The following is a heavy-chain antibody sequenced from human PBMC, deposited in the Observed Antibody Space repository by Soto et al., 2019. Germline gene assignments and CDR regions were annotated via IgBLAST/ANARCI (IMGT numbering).Heavy chain of an antibody. V-gene: IGHV3-74*01. Sequence: EVQLVESGGGLVQPGGSLRLSCAASGFTFYNYWMHWVRQAPGKGLVWVSRINSDGSSISYADSVKGRFTISRDNAKNTVYLQMNSLRAEDTAVYYCARDPRHYGSGNSYPIDYWGQGTLVTVSS. D-gene: IGHD3-10*01. CDR1: GFTFYNYW. CDR2: INSDGSSI. CDR3: ARDPRHYGSGNSYPIDY. J-gene: IGHJ4*02.